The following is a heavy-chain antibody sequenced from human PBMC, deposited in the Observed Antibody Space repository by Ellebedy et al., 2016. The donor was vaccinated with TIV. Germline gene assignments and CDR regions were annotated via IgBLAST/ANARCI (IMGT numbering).Heavy chain of an antibody. J-gene: IGHJ3*02. V-gene: IGHV3-11*01. Sequence: GESLKISCAASGFTFSDYYMSWIRQAPGKGLEWVSYISSSGSTIYYADSVKGRFTISRDNAKNSLYLQMNSLRAEDTAVYYCARDRLLWFGELDAFDIWGQGTMVTVSS. CDR2: ISSSGSTI. CDR1: GFTFSDYY. CDR3: ARDRLLWFGELDAFDI. D-gene: IGHD3-10*01.